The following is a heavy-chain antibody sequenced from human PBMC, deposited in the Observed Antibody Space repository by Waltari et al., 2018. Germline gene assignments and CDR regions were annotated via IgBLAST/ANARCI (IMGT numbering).Heavy chain of an antibody. CDR2: ISWNSGSI. V-gene: IGHV3-9*03. CDR3: AKADGDYYYYYGMDV. CDR1: GFTFDDYA. Sequence: EVQLVESGGGLVQPGRSLRLSCAASGFTFDDYAMHWVRQAPGKGLEWFSGISWNSGSIGYADSVKGRFTISRDNAKNSLYLQMNSLRAEDMALYYCAKADGDYYYYYGMDVWGQGTTVTVSS. J-gene: IGHJ6*02. D-gene: IGHD4-17*01.